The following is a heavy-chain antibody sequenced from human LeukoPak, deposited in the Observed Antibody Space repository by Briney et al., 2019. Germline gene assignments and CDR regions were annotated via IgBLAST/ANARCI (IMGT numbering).Heavy chain of an antibody. D-gene: IGHD3-9*01. J-gene: IGHJ6*02. V-gene: IGHV3-30*04. Sequence: GGSLRLSCAASGVTFSSYAMHWVRQAPGKGLEWVAVISYDGGNELYADSVKGRFTISRDNSKNTVYLQMHSLKPEETAVYYCARDLEHDILPDYSLYYGMDVWGQGTTVTVSS. CDR3: ARDLEHDILPDYSLYYGMDV. CDR2: ISYDGGNE. CDR1: GVTFSSYA.